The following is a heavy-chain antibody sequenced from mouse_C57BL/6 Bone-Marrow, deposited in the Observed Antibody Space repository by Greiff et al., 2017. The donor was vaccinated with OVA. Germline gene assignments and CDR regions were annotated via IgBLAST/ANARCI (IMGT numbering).Heavy chain of an antibody. V-gene: IGHV2-5*01. CDR1: GFSLTSYG. Sequence: VKVVESGPGLVQPSQSLSITCTVSGFSLTSYGVHWVRQSPGKGLEWLGVIWRGGSTDYNAAFMSRLSITKDNSKSQVFVKMNSLQADDTAIYYWAKKNYGSSSWYFDVWGTGTTVTVSS. D-gene: IGHD1-1*01. J-gene: IGHJ1*03. CDR2: IWRGGST. CDR3: AKKNYGSSSWYFDV.